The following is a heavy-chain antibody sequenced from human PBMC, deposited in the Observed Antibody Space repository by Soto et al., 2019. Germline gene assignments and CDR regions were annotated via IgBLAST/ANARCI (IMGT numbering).Heavy chain of an antibody. CDR1: GYTLNTYY. J-gene: IGHJ6*02. CDR3: ARGGGFSPYYYNLHV. D-gene: IGHD2-15*01. Sequence: ASVKVSCKASGYTLNTYYMHWVRQAPGQGPEWMGIINPRGGGKTYAHNFHDRVTMTSDTSSSTVYMELSSLRSEDTAVYYCARGGGFSPYYYNLHVWGQGTTVTVSS. V-gene: IGHV1-46*02. CDR2: INPRGGGK.